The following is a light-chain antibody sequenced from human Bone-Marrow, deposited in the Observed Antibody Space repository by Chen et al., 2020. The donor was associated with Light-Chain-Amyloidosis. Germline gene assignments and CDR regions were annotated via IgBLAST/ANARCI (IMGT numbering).Light chain of an antibody. CDR2: EVS. V-gene: IGLV2-14*01. CDR1: SSDIGNYKY. Sequence: QSALTQPASVSGSPGQSITISCTGTSSDIGNYKYVSWYQQPPGKAPKLMIYEVSNRPSGVSNRFSGSKSGNTASLTISGLQAEDEADYYCSSYTTSSTWVFGGGTKLTVL. J-gene: IGLJ3*02. CDR3: SSYTTSSTWV.